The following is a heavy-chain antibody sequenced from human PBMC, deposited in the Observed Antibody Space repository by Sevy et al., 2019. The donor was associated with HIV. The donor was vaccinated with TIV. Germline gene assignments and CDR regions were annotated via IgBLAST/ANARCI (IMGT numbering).Heavy chain of an antibody. V-gene: IGHV3-48*01. CDR1: GFTFSSYS. D-gene: IGHD6-19*01. Sequence: GGSLRLSCAASGFTFSSYSMNWVRQAPEKGLEWVSYISRSSSTIYYVDSVKGRFTISRDNAKNSLYLQMNSLRAEDTAVYYCARSPPYSSGWYGIDYWGQGTLVTVSS. J-gene: IGHJ4*02. CDR2: ISRSSSTI. CDR3: ARSPPYSSGWYGIDY.